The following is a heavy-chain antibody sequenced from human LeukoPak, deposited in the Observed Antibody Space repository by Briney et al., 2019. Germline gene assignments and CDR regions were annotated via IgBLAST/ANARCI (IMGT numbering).Heavy chain of an antibody. CDR1: GYTFTSYC. CDR3: ARDLGYYDSSGYYGGAFDI. Sequence: ASVKVSCKASGYTFTSYCMHWVRQAPGQGLEWMGIISPSGGSTSYAQKFQGRVTMTRDMSTSTVYVELSSLRSEDTAVYHCARDLGYYDSSGYYGGAFDIWGQGTMVTVSS. V-gene: IGHV1-46*01. CDR2: ISPSGGST. J-gene: IGHJ3*02. D-gene: IGHD3-22*01.